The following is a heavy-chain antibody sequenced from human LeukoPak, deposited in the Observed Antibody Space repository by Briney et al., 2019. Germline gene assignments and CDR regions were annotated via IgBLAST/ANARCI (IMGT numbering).Heavy chain of an antibody. Sequence: GGSLRLSCAASGFTFSGHAMTWVRQAPGKGLDWASVISGSGTSTYYADSVKGRFTISRDNSKNTLNVQLNSLRAEDTAVYYCAKVRRDSSGSFFDYWGQGTLVTVSS. D-gene: IGHD3-10*01. V-gene: IGHV3-23*01. CDR2: ISGSGTST. CDR1: GFTFSGHA. CDR3: AKVRRDSSGSFFDY. J-gene: IGHJ4*02.